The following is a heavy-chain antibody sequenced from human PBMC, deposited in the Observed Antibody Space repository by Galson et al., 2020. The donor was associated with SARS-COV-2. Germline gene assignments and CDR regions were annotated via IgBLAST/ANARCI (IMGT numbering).Heavy chain of an antibody. CDR1: GFTFRTNA. CDR2: IGNDGETK. V-gene: IGHV3-30*14. Sequence: GGSLRLSCVASGFTFRTNAVHWLRRSPGKGLEWLAVIGNDGETKYYADLVKGRFTISRETSRNTLYLDMASLRHEDTATYFCARDVVIVTPINYYYYGLDVWGQGTTVTVS. J-gene: IGHJ6*02. D-gene: IGHD3-16*01. CDR3: ARDVVIVTPINYYYYGLDV.